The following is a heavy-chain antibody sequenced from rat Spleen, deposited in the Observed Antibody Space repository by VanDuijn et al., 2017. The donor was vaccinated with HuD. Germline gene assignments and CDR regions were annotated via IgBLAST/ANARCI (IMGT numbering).Heavy chain of an antibody. D-gene: IGHD1-2*01. V-gene: IGHV5-31*01. J-gene: IGHJ3*01. Sequence: EVQLVESGGGLVQPGRSLKLSCVASGFTFNNYWMTWIRQAPGKGLEWVASISNTGGTTNYPDSVKGRITISRDNAKSTLYVQMNSLRSEDTATYYCTRHFSPADYYSSFPVLYWGQGTLVTVSS. CDR2: ISNTGGTT. CDR1: GFTFNNYW. CDR3: TRHFSPADYYSSFPVLY.